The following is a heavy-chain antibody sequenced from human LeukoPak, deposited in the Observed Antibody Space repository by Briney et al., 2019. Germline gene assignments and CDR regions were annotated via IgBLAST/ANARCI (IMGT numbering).Heavy chain of an antibody. V-gene: IGHV4-4*07. CDR3: ARGGGIPDPDYYYYYYMDV. CDR1: GGAISNYY. D-gene: IGHD2-2*02. Sequence: SSETLSLTCSVSGGAISNYYWSWIRQPAGKGLEWIGRIYTSGNTNYNPSLKSRVTMSVDTSRNQFSLKLSSVTAADTAVYYCARGGGIPDPDYYYYYYMDVWGKGTKVTVSS. CDR2: IYTSGNT. J-gene: IGHJ6*03.